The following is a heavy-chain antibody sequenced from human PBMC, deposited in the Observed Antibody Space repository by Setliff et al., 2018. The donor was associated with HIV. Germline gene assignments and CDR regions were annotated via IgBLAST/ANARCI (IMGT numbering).Heavy chain of an antibody. CDR3: ARGPGAFGGTSVKNFDY. CDR1: GYTFTTYA. CDR2: INAGNGNA. J-gene: IGHJ4*02. V-gene: IGHV1-3*01. Sequence: ASVKVSCKASGYTFTTYALHWVRQAPGQRLEWMGWINAGNGNAKYSQKFQGRVTFIRDTSASTAYMELSSLRSEDTAVYYGARGPGAFGGTSVKNFDYWGQGTLVTVSS. D-gene: IGHD3-16*01.